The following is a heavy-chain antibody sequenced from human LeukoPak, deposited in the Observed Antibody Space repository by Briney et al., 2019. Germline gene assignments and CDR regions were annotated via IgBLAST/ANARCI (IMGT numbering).Heavy chain of an antibody. CDR3: VRDRYYSGSPSDY. Sequence: ASVKVSCKASGYIFTDYYIHWVRQAPGQGLEWMGWINPYSGGTNYAQNFQGRVTMASDTSISTAYMEVSRLRSDDTAIYFCVRDRYYSGSPSDYWGQGTLVTVSS. D-gene: IGHD1-26*01. CDR2: INPYSGGT. J-gene: IGHJ4*02. V-gene: IGHV1-2*02. CDR1: GYIFTDYY.